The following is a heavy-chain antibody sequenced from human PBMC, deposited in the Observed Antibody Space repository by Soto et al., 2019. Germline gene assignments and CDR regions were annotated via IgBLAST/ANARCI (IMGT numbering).Heavy chain of an antibody. Sequence: DVQLVESGGGLIQPGESLRLSCVAFGFTISGKKYVAWVRQAPGKGLERVSALYDVDGPFYADSVKGRFTTSSDSSKTTVYLQMSDLRPDDTAVYYCATWHEREHAYDVWGQGTTVTVSS. D-gene: IGHD1-1*01. CDR1: GFTISGKKY. CDR2: LYDVDGP. V-gene: IGHV3-53*01. CDR3: ATWHEREHAYDV. J-gene: IGHJ3*01.